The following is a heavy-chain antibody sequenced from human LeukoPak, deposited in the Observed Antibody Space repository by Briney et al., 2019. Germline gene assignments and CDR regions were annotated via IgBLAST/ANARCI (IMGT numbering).Heavy chain of an antibody. CDR3: AKSDWFDP. CDR2: SKYDGSTA. J-gene: IGHJ5*02. V-gene: IGHV3-74*03. CDR1: GFTLKNYW. Sequence: GESLRVSCETSGFTLKNYWMSWLRRAPGKGLEWVSRSKYDGSTAMYAESVKGRFTISRDNARGTLYLQMNSLRVDDTAVYYCAKSDWFDPCGRGILVTVSS.